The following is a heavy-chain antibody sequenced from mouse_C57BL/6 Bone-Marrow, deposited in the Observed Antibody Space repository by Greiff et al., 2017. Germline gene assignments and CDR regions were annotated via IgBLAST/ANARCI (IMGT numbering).Heavy chain of an antibody. CDR3: ARRWDYDGDYYAMDY. J-gene: IGHJ4*01. Sequence: EVQLVESGGGLVQPGGSLKLSCAASGFTFSDYGMAWVRQAPRKGPEWVAFISNLAYSIYYADTVTGRFTISRENAKNTLYLEMSSLRSEDTAMYYCARRWDYDGDYYAMDYWGQGTSVTVSS. V-gene: IGHV5-15*04. D-gene: IGHD2-4*01. CDR2: ISNLAYSI. CDR1: GFTFSDYG.